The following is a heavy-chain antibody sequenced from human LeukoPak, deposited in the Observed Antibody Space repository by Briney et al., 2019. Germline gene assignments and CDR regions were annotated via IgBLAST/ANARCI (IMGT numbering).Heavy chain of an antibody. D-gene: IGHD3-10*01. J-gene: IGHJ5*02. CDR2: ISGSGGST. Sequence: GGSLRLSCAASGFTFSSYSMNWVRQAPGKGLEWVSAISGSGGSTYYADSVKGRFTISRDNSKNTLYLQMNSLRAEDTAVYYCAKLVGSGSYYRRNWFDPWGQGTLVTVSS. V-gene: IGHV3-23*01. CDR1: GFTFSSYS. CDR3: AKLVGSGSYYRRNWFDP.